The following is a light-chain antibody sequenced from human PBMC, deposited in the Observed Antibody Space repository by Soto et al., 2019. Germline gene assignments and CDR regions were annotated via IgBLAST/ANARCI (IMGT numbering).Light chain of an antibody. Sequence: DIPMNQSPSSLSASVGDRVTIACRARQSVSTSLKWYQQKPGQALKLLIYVASSLQSGVPSRFSGSGSGTDFTLTISSLQPEDFATYFCQQSYSTPYTFGQGTKLEIK. V-gene: IGKV1-39*01. CDR2: VAS. CDR1: QSVSTS. J-gene: IGKJ2*01. CDR3: QQSYSTPYT.